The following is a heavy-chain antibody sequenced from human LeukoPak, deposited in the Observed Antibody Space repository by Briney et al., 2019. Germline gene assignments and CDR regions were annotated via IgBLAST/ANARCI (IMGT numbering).Heavy chain of an antibody. J-gene: IGHJ4*02. V-gene: IGHV4-39*07. CDR3: ARGSLSYGGYVSY. CDR1: GGSISSSSYY. D-gene: IGHD5-12*01. CDR2: IYYSGST. Sequence: PSETLSLTCTVSGGSISSSSYYWGWIRQPPGKGLEWIGSIYYSGSTYYNPSLKSRVTISVDTSKNQFSLKLSSVTAADTAVYYCARGSLSYGGYVSYWGQGTLVTVSS.